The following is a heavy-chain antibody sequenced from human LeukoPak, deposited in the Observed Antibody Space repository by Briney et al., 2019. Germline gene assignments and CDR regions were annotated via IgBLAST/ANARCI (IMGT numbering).Heavy chain of an antibody. CDR2: ISSSGSTI. V-gene: IGHV3-11*01. Sequence: PGGSLRLSCAASGFTFSDYYMSWIRQAPGKGLEWVSYISSSGSTIYYADSVKGRFTISRDNAKNSLYLQMNSLRAEDTAVYYCASNYDFWSGYFLHSSFDYWGQGTLVTVSS. CDR3: ASNYDFWSGYFLHSSFDY. D-gene: IGHD3-3*01. J-gene: IGHJ4*02. CDR1: GFTFSDYY.